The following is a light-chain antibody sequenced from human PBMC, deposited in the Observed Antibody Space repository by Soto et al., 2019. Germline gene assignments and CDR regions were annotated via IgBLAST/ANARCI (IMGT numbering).Light chain of an antibody. V-gene: IGLV2-11*01. CDR2: DDS. J-gene: IGLJ1*01. Sequence: QSALTQPRSVSGAPGQRVTISCTGTSSDVGGYYYVYWYQQHPGTAPKLMIYDDSKRPSGVPDRFSGSKSGTTASLTISGLHAEEADDYCRCSDASRYSFVFGAGTKLTVL. CDR1: SSDVGGYYY. CDR3: CSDASRYSFV.